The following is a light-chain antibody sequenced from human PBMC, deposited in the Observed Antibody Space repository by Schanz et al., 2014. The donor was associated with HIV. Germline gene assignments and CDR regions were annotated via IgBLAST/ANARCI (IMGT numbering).Light chain of an antibody. CDR2: SDN. CDR3: AAWDDSLNGRYV. CDR1: SSNIGSNT. Sequence: QSVLPQPPSASGPPGQRVTITCSGSSSNIGSNTINWYQQLPGTAPKLLIYSDNQRPSGVPDRFSGSRSGTSASLAISGLQSEDEADYYCAAWDDSLNGRYVFGSGTKLTVL. V-gene: IGLV1-44*01. J-gene: IGLJ1*01.